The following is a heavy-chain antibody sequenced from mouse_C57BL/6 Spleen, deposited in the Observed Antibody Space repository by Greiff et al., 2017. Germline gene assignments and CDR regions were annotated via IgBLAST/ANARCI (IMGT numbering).Heavy chain of an antibody. CDR1: GYTFTDYE. V-gene: IGHV1-15*01. J-gene: IGHJ1*03. D-gene: IGHD1-1*01. CDR3: TTTVVATKYFDV. CDR2: IDPETGGT. Sequence: SGAELVRPGASVTLSCKASGYTFTDYEMHWVKQTPVHGLEWIGAIDPETGGTAYNQKFKGKAILTADKSSSTAYMELRSLTSEDSAVYYCTTTVVATKYFDVWGTGTTVTVSS.